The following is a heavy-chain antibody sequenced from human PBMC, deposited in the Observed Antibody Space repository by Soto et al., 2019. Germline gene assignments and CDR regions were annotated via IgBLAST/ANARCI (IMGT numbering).Heavy chain of an antibody. J-gene: IGHJ4*01. Sequence: SETLSLTSTLSGGSISSGGSYWSWFRQHPGKVRECIVYLYYTGSTYYNPSFNSRVTVSVGIYKILFSLNLSYVPAADPAVYYCARESLTAIGFVFDYWGHGTLVTV. V-gene: IGHV4-31*03. CDR3: ARESLTAIGFVFDY. D-gene: IGHD2-21*02. CDR1: GGSISSGGSY. CDR2: LYYTGST.